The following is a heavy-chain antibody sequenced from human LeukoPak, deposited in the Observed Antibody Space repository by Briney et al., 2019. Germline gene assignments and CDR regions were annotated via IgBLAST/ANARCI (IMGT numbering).Heavy chain of an antibody. CDR3: ARKNSYNNYYFDF. D-gene: IGHD4-11*01. CDR1: GGTFGSFA. V-gene: IGHV1-69*13. J-gene: IGHJ4*02. Sequence: SVKVSCKASGGTFGSFAISWVRQAPGEGLEWMGGIIPLFGEPNYAQKFRGRVTITADELTSTASMELSSLRSEDTAVYYCARKNSYNNYYFDFWGQGTLVTVSS. CDR2: IIPLFGEP.